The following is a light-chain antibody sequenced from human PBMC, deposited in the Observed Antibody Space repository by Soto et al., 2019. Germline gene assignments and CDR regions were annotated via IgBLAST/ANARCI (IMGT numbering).Light chain of an antibody. CDR1: SSDVGSYHL. CDR3: CSYAGTNTFEV. CDR2: EAN. V-gene: IGLV2-23*02. J-gene: IGLJ3*02. Sequence: QSVLTQPASVSGSPGQSITISCAGTSSDVGSYHLVSWYQQHPGKAPRLIIYEANKRPSGVSNRFSGSKSDNTASLTISRLQAEDEADYYCCSYAGTNTFEVFGGGTQLTVL.